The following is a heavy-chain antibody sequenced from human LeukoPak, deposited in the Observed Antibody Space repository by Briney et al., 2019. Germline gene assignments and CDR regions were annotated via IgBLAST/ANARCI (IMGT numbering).Heavy chain of an antibody. D-gene: IGHD3-22*01. Sequence: QAGGSLRLSCVASGFTFGAYAMHWVRQAPGKGLEWVSFISGHGGTTYYVDSVKGRFAISRDNTNNSLYLEMNSLTTEDTALYYCAKLEVVPDPWADALDIWGQGTMVTVSS. CDR3: AKLEVVPDPWADALDI. CDR2: ISGHGGTT. CDR1: GFTFGAYA. V-gene: IGHV3-43*02. J-gene: IGHJ3*02.